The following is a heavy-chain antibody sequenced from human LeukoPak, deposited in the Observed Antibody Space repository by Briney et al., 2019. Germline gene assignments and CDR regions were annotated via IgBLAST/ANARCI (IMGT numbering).Heavy chain of an antibody. CDR3: ARGRGEGRGIAMVRGVRAPSYNWFDP. V-gene: IGHV4-39*07. D-gene: IGHD3-10*01. CDR1: GGSISSSSYY. Sequence: SETLSLTCTVSGGSISSSSYYWGWIRHPPGKGLEWIGSMDYSSGNTYYNPSLKSRVTISVDTSKNQFSLKVSSVTAADTAVYYCARGRGEGRGIAMVRGVRAPSYNWFDPWGHGTQVTVSS. CDR2: MDYSSGNT. J-gene: IGHJ5*02.